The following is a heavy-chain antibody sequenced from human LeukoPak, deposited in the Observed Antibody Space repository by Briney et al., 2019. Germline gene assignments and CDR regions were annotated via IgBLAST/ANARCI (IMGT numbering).Heavy chain of an antibody. CDR2: INQDGSVR. J-gene: IGHJ4*02. V-gene: IGHV3-7*01. CDR1: GFTFNTYW. D-gene: IGHD2-21*02. Sequence: PGGSLRLSCAASGFTFNTYWMIWVCQAPGKGLDWVANINQDGSVRYYVASVKGRFTIYRDNAKNLVHLQMNSLRAEDTAVYYCARKGLPDYWGQGTMVTVSS. CDR3: ARKGLPDY.